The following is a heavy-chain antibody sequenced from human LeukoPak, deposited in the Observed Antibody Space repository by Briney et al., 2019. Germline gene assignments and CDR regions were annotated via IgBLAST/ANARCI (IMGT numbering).Heavy chain of an antibody. CDR3: VKRGVWYSGYDWDY. V-gene: IGHV3-64D*09. J-gene: IGHJ4*02. Sequence: PGGSLRLSCSASGFTFSSYAIHWVRQAPGKGLEYVSAISGNGGSTYYADSVKGRFTISRDNSKNTLYLQMSSLRVEDTAVYYCVKRGVWYSGYDWDYWGQGTLVTVSS. CDR2: ISGNGGST. D-gene: IGHD5-12*01. CDR1: GFTFSSYA.